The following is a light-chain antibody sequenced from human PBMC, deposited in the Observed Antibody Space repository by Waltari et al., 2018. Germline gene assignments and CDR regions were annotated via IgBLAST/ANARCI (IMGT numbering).Light chain of an antibody. Sequence: VLTQSPATLSLSPGERATLSCRASQCVSVYLAWYQQKPGQAPRLLNYDASDRATGVPARFSGSGSGTDFTLTISSLEPEDFAVYYCQQRTDRPPVTFGQGTRVEMK. CDR1: QCVSVY. CDR2: DAS. V-gene: IGKV3-11*01. J-gene: IGKJ1*01. CDR3: QQRTDRPPVT.